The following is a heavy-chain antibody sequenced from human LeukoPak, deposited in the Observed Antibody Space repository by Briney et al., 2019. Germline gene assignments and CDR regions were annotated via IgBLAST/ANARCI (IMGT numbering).Heavy chain of an antibody. CDR1: GFTFSSYW. V-gene: IGHV3-7*01. D-gene: IGHD4-17*01. J-gene: IGHJ4*02. CDR3: ARDRYGDYYFDF. Sequence: PGGSLTLSCAASGFTFSSYWMSWVRQAPGKGREWVASIKQDGSEKHFVDSVKGRFTISRDNAKNSLYLQMNSLRAEDTAVYYCARDRYGDYYFDFWGQGTLVTVSS. CDR2: IKQDGSEK.